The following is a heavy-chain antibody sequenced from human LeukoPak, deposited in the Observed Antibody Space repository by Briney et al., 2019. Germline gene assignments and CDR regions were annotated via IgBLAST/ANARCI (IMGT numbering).Heavy chain of an antibody. D-gene: IGHD3-22*01. CDR2: ISGSGGST. V-gene: IGHV3-23*01. Sequence: GSLRLSCAASGFTFSSYSMNWVRQAPGKGLEWVSAISGSGGSTYYADSVKGRFTISRDNSKNTLYLQMNSLRAEDTAVYYCAKDLRSYYDSSGYYQTLYSDYWGQGTLVTVSS. CDR1: GFTFSSYS. J-gene: IGHJ4*02. CDR3: AKDLRSYYDSSGYYQTLYSDY.